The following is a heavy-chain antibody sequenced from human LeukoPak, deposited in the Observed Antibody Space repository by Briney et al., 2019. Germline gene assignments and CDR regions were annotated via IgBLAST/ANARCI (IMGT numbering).Heavy chain of an antibody. D-gene: IGHD3-10*01. CDR2: MNPDSGGT. CDR3: ARNYHGSGTDLPPEYYSGMDI. V-gene: IGHV1-2*02. J-gene: IGHJ6*02. CDR1: GYKFNGYY. Sequence: ASVKVSCKASGYKFNGYYIHWVRQAPGQGPEWMGWMNPDSGGTKYAQKFQGRVTMTRDTAITTVYLELRRLTSADTAVYYCARNYHGSGTDLPPEYYSGMDIWGQGTTVIVS.